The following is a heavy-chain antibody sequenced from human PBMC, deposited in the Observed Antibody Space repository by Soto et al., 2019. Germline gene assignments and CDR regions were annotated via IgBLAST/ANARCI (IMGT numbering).Heavy chain of an antibody. V-gene: IGHV4-31*03. D-gene: IGHD4-17*01. J-gene: IGHJ6*02. CDR1: GRSISSGGYY. CDR3: ARDLRYGDYESYGMDV. CDR2: IYYSGST. Sequence: QVQLQESGPGLVKPSQTLSLTCTVSGRSISSGGYYWSGIRQHPGKGLEWIGYIYYSGSTYYNPSLKSRVTISVDTSNNQFSLKLSSVTAADTAVYYCARDLRYGDYESYGMDVWGQGTTVTVSS.